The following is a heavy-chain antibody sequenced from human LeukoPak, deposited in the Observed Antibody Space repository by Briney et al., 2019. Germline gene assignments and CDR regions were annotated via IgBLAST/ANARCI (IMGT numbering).Heavy chain of an antibody. D-gene: IGHD4-17*01. CDR3: ARGDYDDGYYYFDY. CDR2: IGTAGDT. J-gene: IGHJ4*02. Sequence: PGGSLRLSCAASGFTFSSYDMHWVRQATGKGLEWVSAIGTAGDTYYPGSVKGRFTISRENAKNSLYLQMNSLRAEDTAVYYCARGDYDDGYYYFDYWGQGTLVTVSS. V-gene: IGHV3-13*01. CDR1: GFTFSSYD.